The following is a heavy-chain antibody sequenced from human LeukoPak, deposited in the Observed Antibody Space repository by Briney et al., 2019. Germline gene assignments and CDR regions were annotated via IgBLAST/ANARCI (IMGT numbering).Heavy chain of an antibody. CDR1: GFPFNSYA. Sequence: QPGGSLRLSCEVSGFPFNSYAMNWVRQGPGKGLEWVSGIDNSGYATYHADSVKGRFTIFRDNAKDTLYMQMNGLRVEDTAVYYCARVSIRTQNFDYWGQGTRVTVSS. J-gene: IGHJ4*02. CDR2: IDNSGYAT. V-gene: IGHV3-23*05. CDR3: ARVSIRTQNFDY. D-gene: IGHD2-21*01.